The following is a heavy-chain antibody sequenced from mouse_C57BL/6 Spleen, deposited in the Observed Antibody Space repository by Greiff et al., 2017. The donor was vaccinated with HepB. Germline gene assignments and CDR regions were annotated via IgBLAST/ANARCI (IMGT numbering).Heavy chain of an antibody. CDR1: GYAFSSSW. Sequence: VQRVESGPELVKPGASVKISCKASGYAFSSSWMNWVKQRPGKGLEWIGRIYPGDGDTNYNGKFKGKATLTADKSSSTAYMQLSSLTSEDSAVYFCARFYYGSSYYWGQGTTLTVSS. D-gene: IGHD1-1*01. CDR3: ARFYYGSSYY. CDR2: IYPGDGDT. V-gene: IGHV1-82*01. J-gene: IGHJ2*01.